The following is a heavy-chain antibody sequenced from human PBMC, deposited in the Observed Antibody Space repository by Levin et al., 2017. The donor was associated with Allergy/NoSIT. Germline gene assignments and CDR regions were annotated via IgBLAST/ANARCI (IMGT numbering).Heavy chain of an antibody. CDR2: ISGSGGST. J-gene: IGHJ4*02. CDR3: AKAPEYYDFWSAGAEYY. Sequence: PGGSLRLSCAASGFTFSSYAMSWVRQAPGKGLEWVSAISGSGGSTYYADSVKGRFTISRDNSKNTLYLQMNSLRAEDTAVYYCAKAPEYYDFWSAGAEYYWGQGTLVTVSS. V-gene: IGHV3-23*01. D-gene: IGHD3-3*01. CDR1: GFTFSSYA.